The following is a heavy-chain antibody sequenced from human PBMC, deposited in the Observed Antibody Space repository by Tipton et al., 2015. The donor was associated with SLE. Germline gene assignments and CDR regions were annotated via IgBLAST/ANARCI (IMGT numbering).Heavy chain of an antibody. CDR1: GGSFSGYY. CDR2: INPSGSA. Sequence: TLSLTCAVYGGSFSGYYWSWICQPPGKGLEWIGEINPSGSANYNPSLKSRVTISVDTSKKQFSLKLSSVTAADTAVFYCARAIGRVLPMDVWGKGTTVTVSS. V-gene: IGHV4-34*01. D-gene: IGHD1-26*01. J-gene: IGHJ6*03. CDR3: ARAIGRVLPMDV.